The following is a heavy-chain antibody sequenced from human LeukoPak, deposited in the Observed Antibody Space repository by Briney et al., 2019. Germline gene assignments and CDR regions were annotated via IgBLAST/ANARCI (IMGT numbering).Heavy chain of an antibody. CDR3: AKDQGPIGNAFDI. V-gene: IGHV3-23*01. Sequence: GGSLRLSCAASGFTFSSYAMSWVRQAPGKGLEWVSSISGSGGSTYYADSVKGRFTISRDNSKNTLYLQMNSLRAEDTAVYYCAKDQGPIGNAFDIWGQGTMVTVSS. CDR2: ISGSGGST. D-gene: IGHD3-10*01. J-gene: IGHJ3*02. CDR1: GFTFSSYA.